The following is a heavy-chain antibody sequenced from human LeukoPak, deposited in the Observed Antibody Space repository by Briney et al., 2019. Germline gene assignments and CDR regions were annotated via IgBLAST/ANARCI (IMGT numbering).Heavy chain of an antibody. D-gene: IGHD3-22*01. J-gene: IGHJ4*02. Sequence: GGSLRLSCAASGFTFSSYAMSWVRQAPGKGLEWVSVISGSGGSTYYADSVKGRFTISRDNSKNTLYLQMNSLRAEDTAVYYCAKDQYYYDSSGYYLYWGQGTLVTVSS. CDR3: AKDQYYYDSSGYYLY. V-gene: IGHV3-23*01. CDR2: ISGSGGST. CDR1: GFTFSSYA.